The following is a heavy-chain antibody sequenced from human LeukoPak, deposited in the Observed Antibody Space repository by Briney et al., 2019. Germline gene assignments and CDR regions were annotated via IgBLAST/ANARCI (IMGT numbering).Heavy chain of an antibody. V-gene: IGHV4-39*07. Sequence: SETLSLTCTVSGGSISSSSYYWGWIRQPPGKGLEWIGEINHSGSTNYNPSLQSRVTISVDTSKNQFSLKLSSVTAADTAVYYCARVVQWLVLGKGYYYMDVWGKGTTVTVSS. CDR1: GGSISSSSYY. CDR2: INHSGST. J-gene: IGHJ6*03. CDR3: ARVVQWLVLGKGYYYMDV. D-gene: IGHD6-19*01.